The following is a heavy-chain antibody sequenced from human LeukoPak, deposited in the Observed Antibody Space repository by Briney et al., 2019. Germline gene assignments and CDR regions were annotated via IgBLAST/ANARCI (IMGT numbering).Heavy chain of an antibody. V-gene: IGHV4-59*01. Sequence: SETRSLTCTVSGGSISSYYWSWIRQPPGKGLEWIGYIYYSGSTNYNPSLKSRVTISVDTSKNQFSLKLSSVTAADTAVYYCARVDAWFGELFSWYFDLWGRGTLVTVSS. CDR1: GGSISSYY. CDR3: ARVDAWFGELFSWYFDL. D-gene: IGHD3-10*01. J-gene: IGHJ2*01. CDR2: IYYSGST.